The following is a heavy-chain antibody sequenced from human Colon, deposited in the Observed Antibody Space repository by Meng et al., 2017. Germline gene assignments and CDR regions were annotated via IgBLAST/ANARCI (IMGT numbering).Heavy chain of an antibody. J-gene: IGHJ4*02. Sequence: GGSLRLSCAASGFTFSSYAMHWVRPAPGKGLEWVAVISYDGSNKYYADSVKGRFTISRDNSKNTLYLQMNSLRAEDTAVYYCARDQIAVAGRAPYFDYWGQGTLVTVSS. CDR1: GFTFSSYA. CDR2: ISYDGSNK. CDR3: ARDQIAVAGRAPYFDY. V-gene: IGHV3-30*01. D-gene: IGHD6-19*01.